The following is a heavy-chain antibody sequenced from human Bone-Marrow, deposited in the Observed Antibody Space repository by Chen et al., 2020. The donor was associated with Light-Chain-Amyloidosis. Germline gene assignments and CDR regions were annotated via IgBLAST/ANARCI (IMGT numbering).Heavy chain of an antibody. Sequence: QVQLQIWGAGLLRPSETLALTCAVSGGSVSGSYWSWIRQPPGKGLELIGEINHFGNTNYNPSLKSRVTVSLDTSKNQFSLRLNSVTAADTAVYYCARGIAWTNDAFDIWGQGTMVTVSS. J-gene: IGHJ3*02. CDR3: ARGIAWTNDAFDI. V-gene: IGHV4-34*02. D-gene: IGHD1-1*01. CDR1: GGSVSGSY. CDR2: INHFGNT.